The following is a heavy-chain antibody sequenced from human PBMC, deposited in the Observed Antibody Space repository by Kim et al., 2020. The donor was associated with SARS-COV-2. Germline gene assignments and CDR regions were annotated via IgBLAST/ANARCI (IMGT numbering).Heavy chain of an antibody. CDR2: TYYRSKWFN. CDR3: ANGCSGLGGMNV. Sequence: SQTLSLTCAISGDSVSSNNAAWNWIRQSPSRGLEWLGRTYYRSKWFNDYALSVKSRITINPDTSKNHFSLQLSSVTPEDTAVYYCANGCSGLGGMNVWGQGTTVTVSS. CDR1: GDSVSSNNAA. J-gene: IGHJ6*02. V-gene: IGHV6-1*01.